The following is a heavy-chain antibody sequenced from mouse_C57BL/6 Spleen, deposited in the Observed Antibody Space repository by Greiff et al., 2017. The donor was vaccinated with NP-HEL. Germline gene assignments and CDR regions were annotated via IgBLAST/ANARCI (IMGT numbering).Heavy chain of an antibody. Sequence: EVQLQQSGPELVKPGASVKIPCKASGYTFTDYNMDWVKQSHGKSLEWIGDINPNNGGTIYNQKFKGKATLTVDKSSSTAYMELRRLTSEDTAVYYCARDGNYEGLDYYAMDYWGQGTSVTVSS. CDR3: ARDGNYEGLDYYAMDY. CDR1: GYTFTDYN. J-gene: IGHJ4*01. CDR2: INPNNGGT. D-gene: IGHD2-1*01. V-gene: IGHV1-18*01.